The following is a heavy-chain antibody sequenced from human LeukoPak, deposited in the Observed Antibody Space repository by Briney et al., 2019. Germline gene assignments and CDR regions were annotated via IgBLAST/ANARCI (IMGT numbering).Heavy chain of an antibody. D-gene: IGHD2-2*01. CDR3: ATGRYSCSTSCYAGYYYYGMDV. CDR1: GGSISSNGYY. V-gene: IGHV4-39*01. J-gene: IGHJ6*02. Sequence: SETLSLTCSVSGGSISSNGYYWGWIRQPPGKGLEWIGAIYYSGSAYYNPSLKSRVTISVDTSKNQFSLKVTSVTAADTAVYYCATGRYSCSTSCYAGYYYYGMDVWGQGTTVTVSS. CDR2: IYYSGSA.